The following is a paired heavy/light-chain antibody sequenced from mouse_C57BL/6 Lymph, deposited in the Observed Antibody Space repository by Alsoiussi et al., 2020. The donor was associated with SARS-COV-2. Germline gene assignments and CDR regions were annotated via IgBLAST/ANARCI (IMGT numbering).Light chain of an antibody. J-gene: IGKJ1*01. Sequence: DVVVTQTPLSLPVSFGDQVSISCRSSQSLADSYGITYLSWYLHKPGQSPQLLIYGISNRFSGVPDRFSGSGSGTDFTLKISTIKPEDLGMYYCLQGTHQPWTFGGGTKLEIK. CDR1: QSLADSYGITY. CDR3: LQGTHQPWT. CDR2: GIS. V-gene: IGKV1-88*01.
Heavy chain of an antibody. CDR3: ARRAGGLLNYAMDY. CDR2: IYWDDDK. V-gene: IGHV8-12*01. CDR1: GFSLSTSGMG. J-gene: IGHJ4*01. Sequence: QVTLKESGPGILQSSQTLSLTCSFSGFSLSTSGMGVSWIRQPSGKGLEWLAHIYWDDDKRYNPSLKSRLTISKDTSRNQVFLKITSVDTADTATYYCARRAGGLLNYAMDYWGQGTSVTVSS. D-gene: IGHD2-1*01.